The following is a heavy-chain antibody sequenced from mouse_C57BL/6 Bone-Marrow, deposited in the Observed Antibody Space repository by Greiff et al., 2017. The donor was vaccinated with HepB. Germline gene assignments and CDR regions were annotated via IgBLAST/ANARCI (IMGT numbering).Heavy chain of an antibody. CDR1: GYTFTSYW. CDR2: IYPGSGST. V-gene: IGHV1-55*01. Sequence: VQLKQPGAELVKPGASVKMSCKASGYTFTSYWITWVKQRPGQGLEWIGDIYPGSGSTNYNEKFKSKATLTVDTSSSTAYMQLSSLTSEDSAVYYCAEGIYYDHAMDYWGQGTSVTVSS. D-gene: IGHD2-4*01. CDR3: AEGIYYDHAMDY. J-gene: IGHJ4*01.